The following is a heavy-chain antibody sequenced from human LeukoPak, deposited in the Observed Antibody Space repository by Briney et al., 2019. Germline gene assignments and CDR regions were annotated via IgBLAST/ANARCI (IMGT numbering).Heavy chain of an antibody. V-gene: IGHV1-24*01. CDR2: FDPEDGET. J-gene: IGHJ4*02. D-gene: IGHD3-10*01. CDR3: ATAGHYGSGSPTLDY. CDR1: GYTLTELS. Sequence: ASVRVSCKVSGYTLTELSMHWVRQAPGKGLEWMGGFDPEDGETIYAQKFQGRVTMTEDTSTDTAYMELSSLRSEDTAVYYCATAGHYGSGSPTLDYWGQGTLVTGSS.